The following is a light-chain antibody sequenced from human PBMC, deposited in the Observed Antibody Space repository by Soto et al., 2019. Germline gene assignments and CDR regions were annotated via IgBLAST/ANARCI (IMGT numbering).Light chain of an antibody. Sequence: DIVMTQSPDSLAVSLGERATINCKSSQSVLYSSNNKNYLTWYQQKPGQPPKLLIYWASTRESGVPERFSGNGSGTDFTLTISSLQAEDVAVYYCQQYYSTPRTFGQGTKVEIK. CDR1: QSVLYSSNNKNY. J-gene: IGKJ1*01. CDR3: QQYYSTPRT. CDR2: WAS. V-gene: IGKV4-1*01.